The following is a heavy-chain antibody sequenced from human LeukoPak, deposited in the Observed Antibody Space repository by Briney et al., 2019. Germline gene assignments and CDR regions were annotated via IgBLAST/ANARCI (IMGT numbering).Heavy chain of an antibody. CDR2: ISYDGSNK. D-gene: IGHD2-15*01. CDR3: AKDKGSWADTVYGMDV. J-gene: IGHJ6*02. CDR1: GFTFSSCG. V-gene: IGHV3-30*18. Sequence: GGSLRLSCAASGFTFSSCGMHWVRQAPGKGLEWVAVISYDGSNKYYADSVKGRFTISRDNSKNTLYLQMNSLRAEDTAVYYCAKDKGSWADTVYGMDVWGQGTTVTVSS.